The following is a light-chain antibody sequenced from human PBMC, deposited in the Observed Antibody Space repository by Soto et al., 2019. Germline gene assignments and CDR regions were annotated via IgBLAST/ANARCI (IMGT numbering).Light chain of an antibody. J-gene: IGLJ1*01. CDR2: RNN. Sequence: QSVLTQPPSASGTPGQRVTISCSGSSSNIGSNYVYWYQQLPGTAPKLLIYRNNQRPSGVPDRFSGSKSGTSASLAISGRRSEDEADYYCAAWDDSLSGPLYVFGTGTKLTVL. V-gene: IGLV1-47*01. CDR1: SSNIGSNY. CDR3: AAWDDSLSGPLYV.